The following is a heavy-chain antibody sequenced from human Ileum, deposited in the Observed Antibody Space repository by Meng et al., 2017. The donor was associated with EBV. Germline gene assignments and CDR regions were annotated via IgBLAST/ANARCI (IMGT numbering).Heavy chain of an antibody. CDR1: CAAMGSTTW. CDR3: ARGRRFGSGRYALDY. V-gene: IGHV4-4*03. J-gene: IGHJ4*02. CDR2: IYHSGST. Sequence: QGKFSGAGPGVVNPPGTPSRIFAVACAAMGSTTWGTWARQPPRKGLEWIGEIYHSGSTNNNPSLKGRLTLSVDKSKSQFSLELISVTAADTAVYYCARGRRFGSGRYALDYWGQGTLVTVSS. D-gene: IGHD3-10*01.